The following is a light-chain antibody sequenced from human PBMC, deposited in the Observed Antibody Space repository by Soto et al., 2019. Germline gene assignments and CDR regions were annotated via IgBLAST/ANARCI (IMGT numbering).Light chain of an antibody. CDR3: QHYDGSSRT. J-gene: IGKJ2*01. Sequence: VLTQSPGTVSLSPGQRATLSCRTSQNVNNNYLAWYQQKPGQAPRLLIFGVFNRAAGTPDRFSGSGSGTDFTLTISGLQPEDSAVYYCQHYDGSSRTFGQGTRLEI. V-gene: IGKV3-20*01. CDR1: QNVNNNY. CDR2: GVF.